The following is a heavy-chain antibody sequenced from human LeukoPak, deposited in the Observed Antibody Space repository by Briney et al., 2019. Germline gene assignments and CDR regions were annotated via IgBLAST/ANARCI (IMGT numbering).Heavy chain of an antibody. Sequence: ASVKVSCKASGYTFTSYAMHWVRQAPGQRLEWMGWINAGNGNTKYSQKFQGRVTITRDTSASTAYTELSSLRSEDTAVYYCARLTRWGWFDPWGQGTLVTVSS. V-gene: IGHV1-3*01. CDR1: GYTFTSYA. CDR3: ARLTRWGWFDP. D-gene: IGHD4-23*01. J-gene: IGHJ5*02. CDR2: INAGNGNT.